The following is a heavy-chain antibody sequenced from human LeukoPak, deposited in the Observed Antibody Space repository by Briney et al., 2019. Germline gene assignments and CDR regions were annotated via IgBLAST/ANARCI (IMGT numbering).Heavy chain of an antibody. Sequence: SETLSLTCTVSGYSINNYYWSWIRQPPGKGLEWIGYVSYSGTPDYNSSLKGRVTISLDTSRNQFSLQLSSVTAADTAQYYCARQKWDRLTYYYYGMDVWGQGTTVTVSS. CDR2: VSYSGTP. J-gene: IGHJ6*02. CDR3: ARQKWDRLTYYYYGMDV. D-gene: IGHD1-26*01. V-gene: IGHV4-59*08. CDR1: GYSINNYY.